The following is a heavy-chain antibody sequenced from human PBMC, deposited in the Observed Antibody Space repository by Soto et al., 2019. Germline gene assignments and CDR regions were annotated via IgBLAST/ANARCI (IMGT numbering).Heavy chain of an antibody. V-gene: IGHV3-11*01. J-gene: IGHJ4*02. CDR3: ARELAYGDYHHFPDY. CDR2: ISSSGSTI. D-gene: IGHD4-17*01. CDR1: GFTFSDYY. Sequence: QVQLVESGGGLVKPGGSLRLSCAASGFTFSDYYMSWIRQAPGKGLERVSYISSSGSTIYYADSAKGRFTISRDNAKNSLYLQMNSLRAEDTAVYYCARELAYGDYHHFPDYWGQGTLVTVSS.